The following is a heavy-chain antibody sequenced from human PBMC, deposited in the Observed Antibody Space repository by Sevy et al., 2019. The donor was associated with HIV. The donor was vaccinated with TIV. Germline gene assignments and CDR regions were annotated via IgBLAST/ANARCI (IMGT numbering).Heavy chain of an antibody. J-gene: IGHJ4*02. CDR2: ISYDGSNK. Sequence: GGSLRLSCAASGFTFSSYAMHWVRQAPGKGLEWVAVISYDGSNKYYADSVKGRFTISRDNSKNTLYLQMNSLRAEDTAVYYCAREVVVDTAISYYFDYWGQGTLVTVSS. CDR3: AREVVVDTAISYYFDY. D-gene: IGHD5-18*01. CDR1: GFTFSSYA. V-gene: IGHV3-30-3*01.